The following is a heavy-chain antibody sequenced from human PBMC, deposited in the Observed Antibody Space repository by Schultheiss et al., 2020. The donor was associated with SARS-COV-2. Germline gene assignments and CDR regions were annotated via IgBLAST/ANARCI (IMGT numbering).Heavy chain of an antibody. Sequence: SETLSLTCAVSGGSISSSNWWSWVRQPPGKGLEWIGYIYYSGSTNYNPSLKSRVTISVDTSKNQFSLKLSSVTAADTALYYCARGVVPAASDFDYWGQGTLVTVSS. CDR1: GGSISSSNW. D-gene: IGHD2-2*01. J-gene: IGHJ4*02. V-gene: IGHV4-4*02. CDR3: ARGVVPAASDFDY. CDR2: IYYSGST.